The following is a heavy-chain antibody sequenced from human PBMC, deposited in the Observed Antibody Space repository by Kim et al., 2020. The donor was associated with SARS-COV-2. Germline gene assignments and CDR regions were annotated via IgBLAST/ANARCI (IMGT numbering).Heavy chain of an antibody. V-gene: IGHV3-23*01. J-gene: IGHJ2*01. CDR2: ISGSGGST. Sequence: GGSLRLSCAASGFTFSSYAMSWVRQAPGKGLEWVSAISGSGGSTYYADSVKGRFTISRDNSKNTLYLQMNSLRAEDTAVYYCATLVQFGRYFDLWGRGTLVTVSS. D-gene: IGHD1-1*01. CDR3: ATLVQFGRYFDL. CDR1: GFTFSSYA.